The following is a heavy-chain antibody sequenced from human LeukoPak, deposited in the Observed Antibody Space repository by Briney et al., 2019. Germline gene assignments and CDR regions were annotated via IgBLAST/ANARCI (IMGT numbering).Heavy chain of an antibody. Sequence: GGSLRLSCAASGFTFSSYAMRWVRQAPGKGLEWVAVISYDGSNKYYADSVKGRFTISRDNSKNTLYLQMNSLRAEDTAVYYCARDDYSSGWYYFDYWGQGTLVTVSS. CDR2: ISYDGSNK. J-gene: IGHJ4*02. CDR1: GFTFSSYA. V-gene: IGHV3-30-3*01. D-gene: IGHD6-19*01. CDR3: ARDDYSSGWYYFDY.